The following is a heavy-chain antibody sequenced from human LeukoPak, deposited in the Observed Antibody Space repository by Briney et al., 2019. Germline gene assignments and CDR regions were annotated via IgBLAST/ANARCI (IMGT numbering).Heavy chain of an antibody. CDR2: NIPIFGTA. V-gene: IGHV1-69*05. J-gene: IGHJ4*02. Sequence: GSSVKVSCKASGGTFSSYAISWVRQAPGQGLEWMGGNIPIFGTANYAQKFQGRVTITTDESTSTAYMELSSLRSEDTAVYYCASREDSSSSAFDYWGQGTLVTVSS. CDR3: ASREDSSSSAFDY. D-gene: IGHD6-6*01. CDR1: GGTFSSYA.